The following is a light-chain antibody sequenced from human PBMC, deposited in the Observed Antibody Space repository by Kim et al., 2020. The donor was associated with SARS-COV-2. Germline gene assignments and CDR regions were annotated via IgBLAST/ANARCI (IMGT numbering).Light chain of an antibody. CDR3: QQYNNWWT. CDR2: GAS. V-gene: IGKV3-15*01. J-gene: IGKJ1*01. CDR1: HGVSRN. Sequence: SASPGGRSTPSGRARHGVSRNLAWYQQKPGQAPSLLIYGASTRATGIPARFSGSGSGTEFTLTISSLQSEDFAVYYCQQYNNWWTFGQGTKVDIK.